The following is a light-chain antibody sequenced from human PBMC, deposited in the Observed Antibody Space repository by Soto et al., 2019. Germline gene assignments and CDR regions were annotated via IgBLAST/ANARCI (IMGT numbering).Light chain of an antibody. Sequence: QLVLTQPPSVSGAPGQRVTISCTGSRSNIGAGYDVHWYQQLPRAAPKLLMYANSNRPSGVPVRFSASKSGTSASLAITGLQADDEADYYCQTYDSGLNVVVFGGGTQLTVL. V-gene: IGLV1-40*01. J-gene: IGLJ2*01. CDR2: ANS. CDR1: RSNIGAGYD. CDR3: QTYDSGLNVVV.